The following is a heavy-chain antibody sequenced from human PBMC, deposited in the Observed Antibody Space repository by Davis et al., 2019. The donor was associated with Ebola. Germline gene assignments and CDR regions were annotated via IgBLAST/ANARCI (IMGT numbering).Heavy chain of an antibody. Sequence: GESLKISCAASGFTFSSYWMSWIRQAPGKGLEWVANIRQDGNEKYLLGSVKGRFTVSRDNAKNLLYLQMDSLRAEDTAIYYCVRDIDWRFDHWGQGTLVTVSS. CDR2: IRQDGNEK. V-gene: IGHV3-7*01. J-gene: IGHJ4*02. D-gene: IGHD3-9*01. CDR3: VRDIDWRFDH. CDR1: GFTFSSYW.